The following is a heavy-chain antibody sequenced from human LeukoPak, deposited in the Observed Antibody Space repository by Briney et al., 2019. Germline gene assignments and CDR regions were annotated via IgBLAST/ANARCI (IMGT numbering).Heavy chain of an antibody. CDR1: GFTFSSYA. Sequence: GGSLRLSCAASGFTFSSYAMSWVRQAPGKGLEWVSAISGSGGSTYYADSVKGRFTISRDNSKNTLYLQMNSLRAEDTAVYYCAKGGYYGSSGYNFDYWGQGTLVTVSS. CDR2: ISGSGGST. D-gene: IGHD3-22*01. J-gene: IGHJ4*02. CDR3: AKGGYYGSSGYNFDY. V-gene: IGHV3-23*01.